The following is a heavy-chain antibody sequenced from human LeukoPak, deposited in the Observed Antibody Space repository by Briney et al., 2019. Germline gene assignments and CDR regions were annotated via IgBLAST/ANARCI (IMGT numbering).Heavy chain of an antibody. CDR1: GFTFSTYW. CDR2: IKQDGSET. Sequence: RGSLRLSCAASGFTFSTYWMTWVRQAPGKGLEWVANIKQDGSETYYVDSVKGRFTISRDNAKNSVYLQMNSLRAEDTALYYCAKAPDSSGYLYYFDYWGQGPLVTVSS. V-gene: IGHV3-7*03. D-gene: IGHD3-22*01. CDR3: AKAPDSSGYLYYFDY. J-gene: IGHJ4*02.